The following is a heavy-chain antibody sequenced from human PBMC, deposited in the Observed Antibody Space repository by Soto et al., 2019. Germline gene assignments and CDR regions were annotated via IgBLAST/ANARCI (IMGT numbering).Heavy chain of an antibody. V-gene: IGHV1-18*01. J-gene: IGHJ4*02. CDR3: ARGRYGDY. CDR2: ISAHNGNT. Sequence: QVHLVQSGAEVKKPGASVKVSCKGSGYALTTYGITWVRQAPGQGLEWRGWISAHNGNTTYAQKLQGRVTVTRDTSTSTAYMELRSLRSSYPAVYYCARGRYGDYWGQGALVPVSS. CDR1: GYALTTYG. D-gene: IGHD1-1*01.